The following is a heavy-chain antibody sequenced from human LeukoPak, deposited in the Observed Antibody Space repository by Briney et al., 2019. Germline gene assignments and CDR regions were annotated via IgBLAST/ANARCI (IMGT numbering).Heavy chain of an antibody. CDR3: ARDPGDRPVAFDI. CDR1: GYTFTSHG. V-gene: IGHV1-18*01. Sequence: ASVTDSCKASGYTFTSHGISWLRQAPGQGLAGMGWISAYNGNTNYAQKLQGRVTMTTDTSTSTAYMELRIRRSDDTAVYYCARDPGDRPVAFDIWGQGTMVTVSS. CDR2: ISAYNGNT. J-gene: IGHJ3*02. D-gene: IGHD1-14*01.